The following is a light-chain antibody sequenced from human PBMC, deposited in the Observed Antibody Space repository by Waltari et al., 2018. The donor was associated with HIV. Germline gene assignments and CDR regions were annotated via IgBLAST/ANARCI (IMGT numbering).Light chain of an antibody. CDR3: CSYAGSGTFVV. CDR1: WSDIGSYDL. J-gene: IGLJ3*02. V-gene: IGLV2-23*02. CDR2: DVN. Sequence: QSALTQPASVSGSPGQSITLSCSGTWSDIGSYDLVSWYPHFPGKAPKRILYDVNELPSGVSPRYSGSKSGNTASLVISWLQSEDEADYYCCSYAGSGTFVVFGGGTRLTV.